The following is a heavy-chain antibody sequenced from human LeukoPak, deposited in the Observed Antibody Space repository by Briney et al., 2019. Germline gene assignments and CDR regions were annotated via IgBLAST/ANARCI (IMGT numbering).Heavy chain of an antibody. J-gene: IGHJ4*02. CDR2: VSGYNSNT. CDR1: GYTFTSYG. Sequence: ASVKVSCKASGYTFTSYGISWVRQAPGQGLEWMGWVSGYNSNTNYAQKFQGRVIMTTDTSTSTTYMEVRSLRSDDTAVYYCARDDDYNPLVHWGQGTLVTVSS. D-gene: IGHD4/OR15-4a*01. V-gene: IGHV1-18*01. CDR3: ARDDDYNPLVH.